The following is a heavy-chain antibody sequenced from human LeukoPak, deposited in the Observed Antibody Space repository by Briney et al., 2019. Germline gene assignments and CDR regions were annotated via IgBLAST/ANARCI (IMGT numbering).Heavy chain of an antibody. V-gene: IGHV3-48*04. D-gene: IGHD3-22*01. CDR1: GFIFSDFG. J-gene: IGHJ5*02. CDR2: ISSSSNTI. CDR3: ARSLCNDTGCSLDP. Sequence: PGGSLRLSCATSGFIFSDFGMHWVRQAPGKGLEWIAYISSSSNTIYYADSVKGRFAVSRDNDKSSLYLQMTGLRVADTAFHYCARSLCNDTGCSLDPWGQGTLVSVSS.